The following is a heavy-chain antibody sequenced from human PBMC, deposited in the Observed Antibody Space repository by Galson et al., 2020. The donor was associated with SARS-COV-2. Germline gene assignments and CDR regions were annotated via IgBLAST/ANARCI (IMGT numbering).Heavy chain of an antibody. CDR1: GFTFSNYW. D-gene: IGHD5-18*01. Sequence: ALHGESLKISCAASGFTFSNYWMHWVRQAPGKGLEWVSRIHRDGRSTFYADSVRGRFTISRDNAKNTLDLQMNSLRVEDTAVYYCVVMDTESGYPPPDWGQGTLVTVSS. CDR2: IHRDGRST. V-gene: IGHV3-74*01. CDR3: VVMDTESGYPPPD. J-gene: IGHJ4*02.